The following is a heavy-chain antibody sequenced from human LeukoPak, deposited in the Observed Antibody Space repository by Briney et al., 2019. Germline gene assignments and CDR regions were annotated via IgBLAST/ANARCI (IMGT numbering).Heavy chain of an antibody. D-gene: IGHD6-13*01. CDR1: GYTFTDYY. Sequence: ASVKVSCKASGYTFTDYYMHWVRQAPGQGLEWMGWINPNSGGTNYAQKFQGRVTMTTDTSISTAYMEVSRLRSDDTAVYYCARVRIGQQLDKYYYYAMDVWGQGTTVTVSS. CDR2: INPNSGGT. CDR3: ARVRIGQQLDKYYYYAMDV. V-gene: IGHV1-2*02. J-gene: IGHJ6*02.